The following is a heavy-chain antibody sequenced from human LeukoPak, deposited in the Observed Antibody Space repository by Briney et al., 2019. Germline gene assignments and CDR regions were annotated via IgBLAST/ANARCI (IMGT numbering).Heavy chain of an antibody. CDR1: GFTFSTYV. CDR2: ISGSGGST. CDR3: AKGNWRYFDY. D-gene: IGHD1-1*01. J-gene: IGHJ4*02. V-gene: IGHV3-23*01. Sequence: GGALRLSCAASGFTFSTYVMSWVRQAPGKGLEWVSAISGSGGSTYYADSVKGRFTISRDNSKNTLYLQMNSLGADDTAVYYCAKGNWRYFDYWGQGTLVTVSS.